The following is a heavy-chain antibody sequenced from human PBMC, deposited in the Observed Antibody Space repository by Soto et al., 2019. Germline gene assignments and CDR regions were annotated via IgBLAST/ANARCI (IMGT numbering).Heavy chain of an antibody. CDR3: ARVLYYYDSSGYPDY. CDR2: ISAYNGNT. V-gene: IGHV1-18*01. CDR1: GYTFTSYG. D-gene: IGHD3-22*01. J-gene: IGHJ4*02. Sequence: QVQLVQSGAEVKKPGASVKVSCKASGYTFTSYGISWVRQAPGQGLEWMGWISAYNGNTNYAQKLQGRVTMTTDTSTSKAYMELRSLRSDDTAVYYCARVLYYYDSSGYPDYRGQGTLVTVSS.